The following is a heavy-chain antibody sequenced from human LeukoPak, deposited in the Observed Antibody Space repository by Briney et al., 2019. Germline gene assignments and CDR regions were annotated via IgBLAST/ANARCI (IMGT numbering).Heavy chain of an antibody. CDR3: ARDLGYSGGYLYFDY. V-gene: IGHV1-18*04. Sequence: GASVKVSCMASGYTFTSYGISWVRQAPGQGLEWMGWISAYNGNTNYAQKLQGRVTMTTDTSTSTAYMELRSLRSDDTAVYYCARDLGYSGGYLYFDYWGQGTLVTVSS. J-gene: IGHJ4*02. D-gene: IGHD3-10*01. CDR2: ISAYNGNT. CDR1: GYTFTSYG.